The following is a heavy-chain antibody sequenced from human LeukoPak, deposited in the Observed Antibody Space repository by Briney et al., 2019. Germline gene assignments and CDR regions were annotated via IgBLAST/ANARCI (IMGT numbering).Heavy chain of an antibody. D-gene: IGHD5-24*01. CDR1: GFTFSSYG. V-gene: IGHV3-30*18. J-gene: IGHJ4*02. CDR3: AKDLSDGYNLNFDY. Sequence: GGSLRLSCAASGFTFSSYGMHWVRQAPGKGLEWVAVISYDGSNKYYVDSVKGRFTISRDNSKNTLYLQMNSLRAEDTAVYYCAKDLSDGYNLNFDYWGQGTLVTVSS. CDR2: ISYDGSNK.